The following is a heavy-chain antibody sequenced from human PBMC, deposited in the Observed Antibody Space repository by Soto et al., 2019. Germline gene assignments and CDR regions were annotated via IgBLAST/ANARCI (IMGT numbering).Heavy chain of an antibody. CDR2: IYYSGST. J-gene: IGHJ4*02. Sequence: SETLSLTCTVSGGSISNSSDYWGWIRQPPGKGLEWIGSIYYSGSTYYNPSLKSRVTISVDTSKNQFSLKLNSVTAADTALYYCARQVACGYSSSCSSFVDYWGQGTLVTVSS. CDR1: GGSISNSSDY. CDR3: ARQVACGYSSSCSSFVDY. V-gene: IGHV4-39*01. D-gene: IGHD6-13*01.